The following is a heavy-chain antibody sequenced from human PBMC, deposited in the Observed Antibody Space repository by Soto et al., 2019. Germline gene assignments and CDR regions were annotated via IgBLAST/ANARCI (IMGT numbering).Heavy chain of an antibody. Sequence: SQTLSLTCAISGDSVSSNSAAWNWIRQSPSRGLEWLGRTYYRSKWYNDYAVSVKSRITINPDTSKNQFSLRLNSVTPEDTAVYYCAREGCIAAAGTNYGMDVWGQGTTVTVSS. D-gene: IGHD6-13*01. V-gene: IGHV6-1*01. CDR2: TYYRSKWYN. CDR3: AREGCIAAAGTNYGMDV. J-gene: IGHJ6*02. CDR1: GDSVSSNSAA.